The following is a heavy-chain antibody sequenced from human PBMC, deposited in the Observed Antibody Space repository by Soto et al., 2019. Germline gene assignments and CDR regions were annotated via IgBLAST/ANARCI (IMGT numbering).Heavy chain of an antibody. Sequence: QVQLVESGGGVVQPGRSLRLSCAASGFTFSSNAMHWVRQAPGKGLEWVAVISYDGSNKYYADSVKGRFTISRDNSKNTRDLQMNSLRAEDTAVYYCATADNYDSSGYSYGFDIWGQGTMVTVSS. D-gene: IGHD3-22*01. CDR2: ISYDGSNK. V-gene: IGHV3-30-3*01. CDR1: GFTFSSNA. CDR3: ATADNYDSSGYSYGFDI. J-gene: IGHJ3*02.